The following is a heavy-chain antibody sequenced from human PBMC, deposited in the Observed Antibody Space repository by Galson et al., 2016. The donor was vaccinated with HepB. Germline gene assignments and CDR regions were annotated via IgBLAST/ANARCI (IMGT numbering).Heavy chain of an antibody. CDR3: AAGNQVLRFLEWLSPYYYYGMDV. Sequence: SVKVSCKASGFTFTSSAVQWVRQARGQRLEWIGWIVVGSGNTKYAQKFQERVTITRDMSTSTAYMELSSLRSEDTALDYCAAGNQVLRFLEWLSPYYYYGMDVWGQGTTVTVSS. V-gene: IGHV1-58*01. CDR2: IVVGSGNT. D-gene: IGHD3-3*01. CDR1: GFTFTSSA. J-gene: IGHJ6*02.